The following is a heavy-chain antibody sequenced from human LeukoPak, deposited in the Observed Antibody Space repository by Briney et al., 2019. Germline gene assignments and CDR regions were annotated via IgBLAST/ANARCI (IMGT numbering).Heavy chain of an antibody. V-gene: IGHV4-59*01. CDR1: GGTISSYY. D-gene: IGHD3-16*01. CDR3: ARVGDLTHYYYYMDV. Sequence: PSETLSLTCSVSGGTISSYYWSWIRQPPGKGLEWIGYIYYSGSTNYNPSLKSRVTISVDTSKNQFSLKLSSVTAADTAVYYCARVGDLTHYYYYMDVWGKGTTVTVSS. J-gene: IGHJ6*03. CDR2: IYYSGST.